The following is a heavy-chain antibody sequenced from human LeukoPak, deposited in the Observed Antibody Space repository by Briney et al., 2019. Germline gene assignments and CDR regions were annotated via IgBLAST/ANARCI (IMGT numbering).Heavy chain of an antibody. Sequence: GGSLRLSCAASGFVFSSHEMNWVRQPPGKGLEWVSYISDSGSSSIYYADSVKGRFTISRDNTKNSLYLQMNSLRVEDTAVYYCAREGGDVWGQGATVTVSS. D-gene: IGHD2-15*01. V-gene: IGHV3-48*03. CDR1: GFVFSSHE. J-gene: IGHJ6*02. CDR2: ISDSGSSSI. CDR3: AREGGDV.